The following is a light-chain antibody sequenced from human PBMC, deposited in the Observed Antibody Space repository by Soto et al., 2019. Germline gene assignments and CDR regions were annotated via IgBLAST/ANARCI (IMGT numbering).Light chain of an antibody. CDR2: AAS. V-gene: IGKV1-39*01. J-gene: IGKJ2*01. CDR1: QTISSY. CDR3: QQNFNYPYT. Sequence: DIQMTQSPSSLSASVGDTVTITCRTSQTISSYLNWYQQKPGKAPKLLIYAASSLQSGVPSRFRGSGFGTDFTLTISSLQPADFATYYCQQNFNYPYTFGQGTKVDIK.